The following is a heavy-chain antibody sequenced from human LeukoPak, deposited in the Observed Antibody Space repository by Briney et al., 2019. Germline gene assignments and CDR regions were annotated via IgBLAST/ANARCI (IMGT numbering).Heavy chain of an antibody. D-gene: IGHD3-10*01. CDR2: IYYSGST. V-gene: IGHV4-59*01. J-gene: IGHJ3*02. Sequence: TSETLSLTCTVSGGSISSYYWSWIRQPPGKGLEWIGYIYYSGSTNYNPSLKSRVTISVDTSKNQFSLKLSSVTAADTAVYYCARGQRKGYYYGSGAYSGARYVFDTWGQGTMVTVSS. CDR3: ARGQRKGYYYGSGAYSGARYVFDT. CDR1: GGSISSYY.